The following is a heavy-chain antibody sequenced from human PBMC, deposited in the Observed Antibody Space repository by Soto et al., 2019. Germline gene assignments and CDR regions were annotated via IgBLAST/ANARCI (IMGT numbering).Heavy chain of an antibody. J-gene: IGHJ6*02. CDR1: GDSLSSYY. Sequence: SATMALTSTVSGDSLSSYYWNWIRQSAGQGLEWIVRVSTSGATNYNPSLESRVTMSVDTSKKQFSLKLTSVTAADTAVYFCARADYEILTGSYAMDVWGQGTTVTVSS. D-gene: IGHD3-9*01. CDR3: ARADYEILTGSYAMDV. CDR2: VSTSGAT. V-gene: IGHV4-4*07.